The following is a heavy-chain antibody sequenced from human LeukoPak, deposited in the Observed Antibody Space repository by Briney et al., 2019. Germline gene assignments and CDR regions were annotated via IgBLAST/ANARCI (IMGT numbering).Heavy chain of an antibody. CDR3: TTYVGATAY. D-gene: IGHD1-26*01. CDR2: IKTKTDDGAT. CDR1: EFTFSNAR. Sequence: GGSLRISCAAAEFTFSNARMNWVRQAPGKWLEWVGRIKTKTDDGATDYSAPVKARFTISRDDSKTTLYLQMNGLKTEDTAIYYCTTYVGATAYWGQGTLVTVSS. V-gene: IGHV3-15*01. J-gene: IGHJ4*02.